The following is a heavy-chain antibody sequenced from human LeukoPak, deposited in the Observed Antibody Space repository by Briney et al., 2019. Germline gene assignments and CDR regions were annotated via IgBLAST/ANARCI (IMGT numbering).Heavy chain of an antibody. CDR1: GFTVSSNY. V-gene: IGHV3-53*01. CDR2: IYSGGST. CDR3: ASPGRVQQQLWDYYYGMDV. D-gene: IGHD6-13*01. J-gene: IGHJ6*04. Sequence: TGGSLRLSCAASGFTVSSNYMSWVRQAPGKGLEWVSVIYSGGSTYYADSVKGRFTISRDNSKNTLYLQMNSLRAEDMAVYYCASPGRVQQQLWDYYYGMDVWGKGTTVTVSS.